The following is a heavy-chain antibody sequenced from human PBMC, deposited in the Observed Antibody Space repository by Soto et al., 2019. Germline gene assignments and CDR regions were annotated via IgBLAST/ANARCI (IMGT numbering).Heavy chain of an antibody. CDR2: FRAGGDDETT. J-gene: IGHJ4*02. D-gene: IGHD3-10*01. CDR1: GFTFSSYS. Sequence: PGGSLRLSCAASGFTFSSYSMSWVRQAPGKGLEWVSGFRAGGDDETTYYADSVKGRFTISRDNSKNTLFLQMNSLRAEDTAIYYCAKKVNSASGSQYFDYWGQGTLVTVSS. V-gene: IGHV3-23*01. CDR3: AKKVNSASGSQYFDY.